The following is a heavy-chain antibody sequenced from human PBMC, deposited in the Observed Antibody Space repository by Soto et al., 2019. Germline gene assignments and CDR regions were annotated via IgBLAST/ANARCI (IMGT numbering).Heavy chain of an antibody. CDR3: ASYTGWMTSSCFANGAFDI. CDR2: TRYKANSYTT. CDR1: GFTFSDHY. D-gene: IGHD2-2*01. V-gene: IGHV3-72*01. J-gene: IGHJ3*02. Sequence: EVQLVESGGGLVQPGGSLRLSCAASGFTFSDHYMDWVRQAPGKGLEWVGRTRYKANSYTTEYAASVKGRFTISRDDSNSYEYLQMTSLKTEDTAVYFCASYTGWMTSSCFANGAFDIWGQGTMVTVSS.